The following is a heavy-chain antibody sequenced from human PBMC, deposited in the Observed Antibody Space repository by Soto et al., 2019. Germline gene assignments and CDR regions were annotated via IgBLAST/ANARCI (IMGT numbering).Heavy chain of an antibody. J-gene: IGHJ4*02. D-gene: IGHD2-2*01. Sequence: GGSLRLSCAASGFTFNNYWMHWVRQAPGKGLVWVSRINPDGSSTNYADSVKGRFTISRDNAKNTLYLQMNSLRADDTAVYYCASSKDQAYWGQGTLVTVSS. CDR3: ASSKDQAY. V-gene: IGHV3-74*01. CDR1: GFTFNNYW. CDR2: INPDGSST.